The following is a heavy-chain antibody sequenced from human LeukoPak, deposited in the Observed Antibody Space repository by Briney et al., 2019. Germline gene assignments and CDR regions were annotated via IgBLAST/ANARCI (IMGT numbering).Heavy chain of an antibody. D-gene: IGHD6-6*01. V-gene: IGHV4-61*05. CDR2: IYYSGST. Sequence: PSETLSLTCIVSGGSISSSIYYWGWIRQPPGKGLEWIGYIYYSGSTNYNPSLKSRVTISVDTSKNQFSLKLSSVTAADTAVYYCVGYSSSSTDFDYWGQGTLVTVSS. CDR1: GGSISSSIYY. CDR3: VGYSSSSTDFDY. J-gene: IGHJ4*02.